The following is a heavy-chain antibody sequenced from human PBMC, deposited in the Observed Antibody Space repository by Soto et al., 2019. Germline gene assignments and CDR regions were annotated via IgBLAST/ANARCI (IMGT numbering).Heavy chain of an antibody. CDR3: ARYVAALDY. CDR2: MSDSGSTI. CDR1: GFTFSDYY. D-gene: IGHD6-13*01. Sequence: GGSLRLSCAASGFTFSDYYMSWIRQAPGKGLEWLSYMSDSGSTIYYADSVKGRFTISRDNAKNSLYLQMNNLRVEDSAVYYCARYVAALDYWGRGTLVTVYS. J-gene: IGHJ4*02. V-gene: IGHV3-11*01.